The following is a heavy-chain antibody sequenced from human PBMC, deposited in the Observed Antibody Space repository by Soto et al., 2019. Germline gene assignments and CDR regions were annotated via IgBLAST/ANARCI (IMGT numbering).Heavy chain of an antibody. CDR3: ARNYGSGCYYYYYGMDV. CDR2: IDPSDSYT. CDR1: GYSFTSYW. J-gene: IGHJ6*02. D-gene: IGHD3-10*01. Sequence: PGESLKISCKGSGYSFTSYWISWVRQMPGKGLEWMGRIDPSDSYTNYSPSFQGHVTISADKSISTAYLQWSSLKASDTAMYYCARNYGSGCYYYYYGMDVWGQGTTVTVSS. V-gene: IGHV5-10-1*01.